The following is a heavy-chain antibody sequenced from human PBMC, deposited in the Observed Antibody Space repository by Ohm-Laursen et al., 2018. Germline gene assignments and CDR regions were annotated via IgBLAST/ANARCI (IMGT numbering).Heavy chain of an antibody. D-gene: IGHD6-13*01. J-gene: IGHJ5*02. V-gene: IGHV4-59*08. CDR2: IYYSGST. Sequence: SETLSLTCAVYGGSFSGYYWSWIRQPPGKGLEWIGYIYYSGSTNYNPSLKSRVTISVDTSKNQFSLKLSSVTAADTAVYYCARQDSSSWYWWFDPWGQGTLVTVSS. CDR3: ARQDSSSWYWWFDP. CDR1: GGSFSGYY.